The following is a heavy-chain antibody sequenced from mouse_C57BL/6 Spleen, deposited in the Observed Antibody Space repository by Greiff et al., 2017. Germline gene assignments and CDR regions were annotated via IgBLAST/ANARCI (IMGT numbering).Heavy chain of an antibody. CDR3: ARGYSGSSYDY. CDR1: GYTFTSYW. V-gene: IGHV1-52*01. CDR2: IDPSDSET. Sequence: QVQLQQPGAELVRPGSSVTLSCKASGYTFTSYWMHWVKQRPIQGLEWIGNIDPSDSETHYNQKFKDKATLTVDKSSRTAYMQLSSLTSEDSAFYYLARGYSGSSYDYWGQGTTLTVSS. D-gene: IGHD1-1*01. J-gene: IGHJ2*01.